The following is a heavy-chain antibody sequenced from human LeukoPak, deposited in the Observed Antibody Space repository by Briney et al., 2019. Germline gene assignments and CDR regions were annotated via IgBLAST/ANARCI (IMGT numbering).Heavy chain of an antibody. Sequence: GGSLRLSCAASGFSFSSYSMHWVRQAPGKGLEWVAVLSNDGNYKYYGDSVKGRFTISRDTSKNTLYLQMDSLRTEDTAVYYCARDYSWNYDYWGQGTLVTVSS. J-gene: IGHJ4*02. V-gene: IGHV3-30-3*01. CDR1: GFSFSSYS. CDR3: ARDYSWNYDY. CDR2: LSNDGNYK. D-gene: IGHD1-7*01.